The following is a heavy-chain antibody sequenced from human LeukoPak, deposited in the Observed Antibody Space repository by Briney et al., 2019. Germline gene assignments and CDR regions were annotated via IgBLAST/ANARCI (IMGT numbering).Heavy chain of an antibody. D-gene: IGHD5-12*01. V-gene: IGHV1-69*04. CDR3: ARDLALICSGYDLGETGNFDY. CDR1: GGTFSSYA. Sequence: ASVKVSCKASGGTFSSYAISWVRQAPGQGLEWMGRIIPILGIANYAQKFQGRVTITADKSTSTAYMELSSLRSEDTAVYYCARDLALICSGYDLGETGNFDYWGQGTLVTVSS. J-gene: IGHJ4*02. CDR2: IIPILGIA.